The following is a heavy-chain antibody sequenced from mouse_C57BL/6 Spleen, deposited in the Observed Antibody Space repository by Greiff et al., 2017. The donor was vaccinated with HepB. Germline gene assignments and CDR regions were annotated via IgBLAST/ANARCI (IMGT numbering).Heavy chain of an antibody. Sequence: EVKLMESGGGLVQPGGSMKLSCAASGFTFSDAWMDWVRQSPEKGLEWVAEIRNKANNHATYYAESVKGRFTISRDDSKSSVYLQMNILRAEDTGMYYWTRGDGSSPYAMDYWGQGTSVTVSS. CDR3: TRGDGSSPYAMDY. J-gene: IGHJ4*01. CDR2: IRNKANNHAT. CDR1: GFTFSDAW. V-gene: IGHV6-6*01. D-gene: IGHD1-1*01.